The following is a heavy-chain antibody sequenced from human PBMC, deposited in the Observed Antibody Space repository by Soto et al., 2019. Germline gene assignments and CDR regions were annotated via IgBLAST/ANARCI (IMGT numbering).Heavy chain of an antibody. J-gene: IGHJ6*02. Sequence: ASVKVSCKASGYTFIGYGISWVRQAPGQGLEWMGWISGYNGDTRYAQNFQGRVTMTTDASTNTAYMDLRTLRSDDTAVYYCARHGLAAAGTQYYYYGMDVWGQGTTVTVSS. CDR2: ISGYNGDT. CDR1: GYTFIGYG. V-gene: IGHV1-18*04. D-gene: IGHD6-13*01. CDR3: ARHGLAAAGTQYYYYGMDV.